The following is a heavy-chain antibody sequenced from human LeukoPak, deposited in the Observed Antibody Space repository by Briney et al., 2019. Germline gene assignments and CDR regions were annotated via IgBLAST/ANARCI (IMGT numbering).Heavy chain of an antibody. V-gene: IGHV4-61*02. D-gene: IGHD3-10*01. J-gene: IGHJ5*02. Sequence: SETLSLTCTVSGGSISSGSYYWSWIRQPAGKGLEWIGRIYTSGSTNYNPSLKSRVTMSVDTSKNQFSLKLSSVTAADTAVYYCARGDFYGSGSYSLFDPWGQGTLVTVSS. CDR2: IYTSGST. CDR3: ARGDFYGSGSYSLFDP. CDR1: GGSISSGSYY.